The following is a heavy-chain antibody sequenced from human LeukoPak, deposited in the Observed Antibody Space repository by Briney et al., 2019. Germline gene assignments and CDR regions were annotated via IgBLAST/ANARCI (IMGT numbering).Heavy chain of an antibody. D-gene: IGHD6-19*01. Sequence: PGGSLRLSCAASGFTFSSYGMHWVRQAPGKGLEWVAFIRYDGSNKYYADSVKGRFTISRDNSKNTLYLQMNSLRAEDTAVYYCARAEAVADAFDIWGQGKMVTVSS. V-gene: IGHV3-30*02. CDR2: IRYDGSNK. J-gene: IGHJ3*02. CDR3: ARAEAVADAFDI. CDR1: GFTFSSYG.